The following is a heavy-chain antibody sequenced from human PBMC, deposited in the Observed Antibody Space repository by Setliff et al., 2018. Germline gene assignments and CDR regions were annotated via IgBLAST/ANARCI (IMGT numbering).Heavy chain of an antibody. CDR1: GFVVSNNE. D-gene: IGHD2-15*01. CDR2: TYASGAT. CDR3: ARRLPYFGMDV. V-gene: IGHV3-53*01. J-gene: IGHJ6*02. Sequence: PGGSLRLSCAASGFVVSNNEMSWVRQAPEKGLEWVSVTYASGATNYADSVKGRFTISRDNSKNTLYLQMNSLRADDTAVYYCARRLPYFGMDVWGQGTTVTVSS.